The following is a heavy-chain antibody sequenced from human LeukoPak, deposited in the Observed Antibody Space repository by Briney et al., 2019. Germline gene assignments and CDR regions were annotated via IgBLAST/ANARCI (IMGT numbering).Heavy chain of an antibody. CDR1: GFTFSSYS. D-gene: IGHD3-3*01. Sequence: GGSLRLSCAASGFTFSSYSMNWVRQAPGKGLEWVGRIKSKADGGTTDYAAPVKGRFTISRDDSINTLYLQMSSLKTEDTAVYYCTTGVDYDFWSGYYSFDYWGQGNLVTVSS. J-gene: IGHJ4*02. CDR2: IKSKADGGTT. V-gene: IGHV3-15*01. CDR3: TTGVDYDFWSGYYSFDY.